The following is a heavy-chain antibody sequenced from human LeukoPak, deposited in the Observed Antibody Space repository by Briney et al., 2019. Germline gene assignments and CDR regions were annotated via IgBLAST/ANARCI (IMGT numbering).Heavy chain of an antibody. J-gene: IGHJ4*02. Sequence: GGSLRLSCAASGFTFSSYWMSWVRQAPGKGLEWVANIKTDGSQIYYVDSVKGRFTISRDNAKNSLYLQMSSLRAEDTAVYYCARDLNWETYWGQGTLVTVSS. CDR3: ARDLNWETY. V-gene: IGHV3-7*01. D-gene: IGHD1-1*01. CDR2: IKTDGSQI. CDR1: GFTFSSYW.